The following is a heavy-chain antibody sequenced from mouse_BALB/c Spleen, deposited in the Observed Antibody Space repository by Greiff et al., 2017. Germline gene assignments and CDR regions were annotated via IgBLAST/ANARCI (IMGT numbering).Heavy chain of an antibody. CDR1: GYSITSGYY. CDR3: ARGGDYYGSPCWFAY. V-gene: IGHV3-6*02. CDR2: ISYDGSN. J-gene: IGHJ3*01. Sequence: EVHLVESGPGLVKPSQSLSLTCSVTGYSITSGYYWNWIRQFPGNQLEWMGYISYDGSNNYNPSLKNRISITRDTSKNQFFLKLNSVTTEDTATYDCARGGDYYGSPCWFAYWGQGTLVTVSA. D-gene: IGHD1-1*01.